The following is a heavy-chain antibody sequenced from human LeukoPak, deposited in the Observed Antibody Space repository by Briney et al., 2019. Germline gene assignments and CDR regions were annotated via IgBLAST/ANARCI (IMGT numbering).Heavy chain of an antibody. D-gene: IGHD2-2*01. Sequence: GGSLRLSCAASGFTFSSYWMSWVRQAPGKGLEWVANIKQDGSEKYYVDSVKGRFTISRDNAKNSLYLQTNSLRAEDTAVYYCAKFEIVVVPAAYNWFDPWGQGTLVTVSS. J-gene: IGHJ5*02. CDR3: AKFEIVVVPAAYNWFDP. V-gene: IGHV3-7*01. CDR1: GFTFSSYW. CDR2: IKQDGSEK.